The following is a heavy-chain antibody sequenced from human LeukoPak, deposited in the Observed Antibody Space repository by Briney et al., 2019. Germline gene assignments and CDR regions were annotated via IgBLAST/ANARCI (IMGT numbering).Heavy chain of an antibody. CDR2: TDTDGSST. Sequence: GGSLRPPCAASGFTLSSYWWHWVRQAPGKGLVWVSGTDTDGSSTMYADSVKGRFTIARDNAKNTLYLQMNSLRAEDTAVYYCYGANAEHWGQGTLVTVSS. CDR1: GFTLSSYW. D-gene: IGHD4-23*01. CDR3: YGANAEH. V-gene: IGHV3-74*03. J-gene: IGHJ1*01.